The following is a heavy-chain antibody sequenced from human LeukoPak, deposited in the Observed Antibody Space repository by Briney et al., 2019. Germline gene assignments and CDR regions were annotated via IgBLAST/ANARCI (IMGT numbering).Heavy chain of an antibody. Sequence: ASVKVSCKASGYTFIAYYMHWVRQAPGQGLEWMGGIIPIFGSANYAQKFQGRVTITADESTSTAYMELSSLRSEDTAVYYCAFARPGIAAAGTWFDPWGQGTLVTVSS. V-gene: IGHV1-69*13. CDR1: GYTFIAYY. CDR2: IIPIFGSA. J-gene: IGHJ5*02. CDR3: AFARPGIAAAGTWFDP. D-gene: IGHD6-13*01.